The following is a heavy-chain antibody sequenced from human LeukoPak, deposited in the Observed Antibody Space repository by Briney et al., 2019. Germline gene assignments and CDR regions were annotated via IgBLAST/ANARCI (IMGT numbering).Heavy chain of an antibody. V-gene: IGHV3-23*01. D-gene: IGHD1-26*01. CDR1: GFTFNNYA. CDR3: AKAGWYSAKTYATYDDAYDI. CDR2: ISAGGGGT. J-gene: IGHJ3*02. Sequence: PGGPLRLSCAASGFTFNNYAMSWVRQAPGKGLEWVSAISAGGGGTYYADSVRGRFTISRDNSQKKVFLQMNRLRADDTAVYYCAKAGWYSAKTYATYDDAYDIWGRGTMVTVSS.